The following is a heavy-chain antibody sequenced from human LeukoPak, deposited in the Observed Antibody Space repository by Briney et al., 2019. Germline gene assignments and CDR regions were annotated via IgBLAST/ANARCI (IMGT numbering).Heavy chain of an antibody. CDR3: ARGAVGGYSGYQYYYYYMDV. Sequence: GGSLRLSCAASGFTFSSYWMSWVRQAPGKGLECVANIKQDGSEKYYVDSVKGRFTISRDNAKNSLYLQMNSLRAEDTAVYYCARGAVGGYSGYQYYYYYMDVWGKGTTVTVSS. D-gene: IGHD5-12*01. CDR1: GFTFSSYW. CDR2: IKQDGSEK. J-gene: IGHJ6*03. V-gene: IGHV3-7*01.